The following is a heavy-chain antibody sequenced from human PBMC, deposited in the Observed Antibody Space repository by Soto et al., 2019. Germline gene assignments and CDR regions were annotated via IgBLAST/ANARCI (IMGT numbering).Heavy chain of an antibody. CDR2: INPSGGST. D-gene: IGHD3-10*01. Sequence: GASVKVSCKASGYTFTSYYMHWVRQAPGQGLEWMGIINPSGGSTSYAQKFQGRVTMTRDTSTSTVYMELSSLRSEDTAVYYCAREFFGKSPITMVRGVIMAPERHFDYWGQGTLVTVSS. CDR3: AREFFGKSPITMVRGVIMAPERHFDY. J-gene: IGHJ4*02. V-gene: IGHV1-46*01. CDR1: GYTFTSYY.